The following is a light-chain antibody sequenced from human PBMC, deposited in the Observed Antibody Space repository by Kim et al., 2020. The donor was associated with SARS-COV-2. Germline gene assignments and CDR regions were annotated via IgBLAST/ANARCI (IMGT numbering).Light chain of an antibody. J-gene: IGKJ3*01. CDR3: QQYDRPPVT. V-gene: IGKV3-20*01. CDR2: RAS. CDR1: QSLSSPY. Sequence: SPGEKATLACRASQSLSSPYLAWYQQRHGQAPSLLIARASLRATGVPYRFSGSGSGTDFTLTISRVETEDSAMYYCQQYDRPPVTFGPGTKVDIK.